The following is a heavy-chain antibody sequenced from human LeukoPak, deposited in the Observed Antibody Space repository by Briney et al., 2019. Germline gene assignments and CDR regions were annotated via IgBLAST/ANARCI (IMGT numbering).Heavy chain of an antibody. CDR3: ARSPADNWFDP. J-gene: IGHJ5*02. V-gene: IGHV1-3*01. Sequence: ASVKVSCKASGYTFTSYAMHWVRQAPGQRLEWMGWINAGNGNTKYSQKFQGRVTMTRDTSTSTVYMELSSLRSEDTAVYYCARSPADNWFDPWGQGTLVTVSS. CDR2: INAGNGNT. CDR1: GYTFTSYA.